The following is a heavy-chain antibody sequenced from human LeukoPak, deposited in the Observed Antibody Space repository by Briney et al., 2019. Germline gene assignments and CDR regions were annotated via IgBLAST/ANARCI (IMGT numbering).Heavy chain of an antibody. Sequence: GGSLRLSCAASGFTFSSYSMNWVRQAPGKGLEWVSSISSSSSYIYYADSMKGRFTISRDNAKKSLYLQMNSLRAEDTAVYYCARGDPDISFGVAGEAFDIWGQGAMVTVSS. CDR1: GFTFSSYS. J-gene: IGHJ3*02. D-gene: IGHD3-3*01. CDR2: ISSSSSYI. V-gene: IGHV3-21*01. CDR3: ARGDPDISFGVAGEAFDI.